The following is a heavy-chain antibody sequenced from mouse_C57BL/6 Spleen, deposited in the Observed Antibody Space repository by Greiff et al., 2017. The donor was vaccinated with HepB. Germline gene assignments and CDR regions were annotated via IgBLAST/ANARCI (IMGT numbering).Heavy chain of an antibody. Sequence: EVQLQQSGPELVKPGASVKISCKASGYTFTDYYMNWVKQSHGKSLEWIGDINPNNGGTSYNQKFKGKATLTVDKSSSTAYMELRSLTSEDSAVYYCARGSIYYDYDGFVWGTGTTVTVSS. CDR1: GYTFTDYY. CDR2: INPNNGGT. CDR3: ARGSIYYDYDGFV. D-gene: IGHD2-4*01. J-gene: IGHJ1*03. V-gene: IGHV1-26*01.